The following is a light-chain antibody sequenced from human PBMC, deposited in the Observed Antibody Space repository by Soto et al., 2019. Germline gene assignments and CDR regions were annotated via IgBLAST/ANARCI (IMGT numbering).Light chain of an antibody. CDR1: QSIGIY. CDR2: GAS. CDR3: QQYGGSPRT. Sequence: EIVLTQSPATLSLSPGERATLSCRASQSIGIYLAWYRQKPGQAPRLLIYGASNRATGIPARISGSGSGTDFTLTITSLEPEDFAVYYCQQYGGSPRTFGQGTKVDIK. V-gene: IGKV3-11*01. J-gene: IGKJ1*01.